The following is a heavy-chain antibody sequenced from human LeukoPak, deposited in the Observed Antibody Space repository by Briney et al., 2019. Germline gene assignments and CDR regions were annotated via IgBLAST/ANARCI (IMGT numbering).Heavy chain of an antibody. CDR1: GGTFSSYA. V-gene: IGHV1-69*13. D-gene: IGHD6-6*01. J-gene: IGHJ4*02. Sequence: GASVKVSCKASGGTFSSYAISWVRQAPGQGLEWMGGIIPIFGTANYAQKFQGRATITADESTSTAYMELSSLRSEDTAVYYCARVLLPPPYSSSSGYFDYWGQGTLVTVSS. CDR2: IIPIFGTA. CDR3: ARVLLPPPYSSSSGYFDY.